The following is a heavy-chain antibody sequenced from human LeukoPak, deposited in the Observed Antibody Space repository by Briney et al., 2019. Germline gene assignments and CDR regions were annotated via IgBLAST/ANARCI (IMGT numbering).Heavy chain of an antibody. CDR3: ATLSSGSYIWDY. Sequence: ASVKVSCKASGYTFTSYGISWVRQAPGQGLEWMGWISAYNGNTNYARKFQGRVTMTRDTSTSTVYMELSSLRSEDTAVYYCATLSSGSYIWDYWGQGTLVTVSS. CDR2: ISAYNGNT. V-gene: IGHV1-18*01. J-gene: IGHJ4*02. D-gene: IGHD3-10*02. CDR1: GYTFTSYG.